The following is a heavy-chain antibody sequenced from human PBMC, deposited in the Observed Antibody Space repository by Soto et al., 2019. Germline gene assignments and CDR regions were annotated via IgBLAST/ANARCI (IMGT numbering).Heavy chain of an antibody. CDR3: ARGSSSSWYYYYYGMDG. Sequence: SETLSLTCAVYGGSFSGYYWSWIRQPPGKGLEWIGEINHSGSTNYNPSLKSRVTISGDTSKNQFSLKLSSVTAADTAVYYCARGSSSSWYYYYYGMDGWGQGNKVTVSS. V-gene: IGHV4-34*01. CDR1: GGSFSGYY. D-gene: IGHD6-13*01. J-gene: IGHJ6*02. CDR2: INHSGST.